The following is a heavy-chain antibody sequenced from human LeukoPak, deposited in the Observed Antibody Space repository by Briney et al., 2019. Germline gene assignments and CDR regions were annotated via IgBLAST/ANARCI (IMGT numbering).Heavy chain of an antibody. CDR3: ASHLPDDAFDI. CDR1: GGSIGTYY. Sequence: PSETLSLTCTVSGGSIGTYYWSWIRQPPGKGLEWIGYIYYNGYTDYNPSLKSRVTISLHTSKNQFSLKLSSVTAADAAVYYCASHLPDDAFDIWGQGTMVTVSS. J-gene: IGHJ3*02. CDR2: IYYNGYT. V-gene: IGHV4-59*12.